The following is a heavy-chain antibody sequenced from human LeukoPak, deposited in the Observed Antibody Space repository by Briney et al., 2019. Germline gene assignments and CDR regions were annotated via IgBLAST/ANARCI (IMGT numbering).Heavy chain of an antibody. J-gene: IGHJ5*02. CDR1: GGSFSGYY. V-gene: IGHV4-34*01. D-gene: IGHD1-26*01. Sequence: SETLSLTCAVYGGSFSGYYWSWIRQPPGKGLEWSGEINHSGSTNYNPSLKSRVTISVDTSKNQFSLKLSSVTAADTAVYYCARLEPTPHMGDWFDPWGQGTLVTVSS. CDR3: ARLEPTPHMGDWFDP. CDR2: INHSGST.